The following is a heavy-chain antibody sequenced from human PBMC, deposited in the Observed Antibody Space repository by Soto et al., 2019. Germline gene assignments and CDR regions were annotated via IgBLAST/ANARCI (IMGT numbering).Heavy chain of an antibody. V-gene: IGHV4-34*01. CDR1: GGSFIGYY. J-gene: IGHJ4*02. D-gene: IGHD2-2*01. CDR2: INHSGST. Sequence: TLSLTCAVYGGSFIGYYWSWIRQPPGKGLEWIGEINHSGSTNYNPSLKSRVTISVDTSKNQFSLKLSSVTAADTAVYYCARLVDPGHFDYWGQGTLVTVSS. CDR3: ARLVDPGHFDY.